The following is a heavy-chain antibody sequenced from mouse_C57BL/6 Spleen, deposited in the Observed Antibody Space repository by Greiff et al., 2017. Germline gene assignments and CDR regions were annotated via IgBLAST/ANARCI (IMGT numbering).Heavy chain of an antibody. D-gene: IGHD2-4*01. V-gene: IGHV5-16*01. CDR1: GFTFSDYY. Sequence: EVMLVESEGGLVQPGSSMKLSCTASGFTFSDYYMAWVRQVPEKGLEWVANINYDGSSTYYLDSLKSRFIISRDNAKNILYLQMSSLKSEDTATYYCASSMIKGWFAYWGQGTLVTVSA. CDR3: ASSMIKGWFAY. J-gene: IGHJ3*01. CDR2: INYDGSST.